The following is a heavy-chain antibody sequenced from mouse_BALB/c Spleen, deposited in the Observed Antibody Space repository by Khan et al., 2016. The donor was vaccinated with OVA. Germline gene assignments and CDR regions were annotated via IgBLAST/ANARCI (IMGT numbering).Heavy chain of an antibody. CDR1: GYSFTTYY. D-gene: IGHD2-2*01. V-gene: IGHV1S135*01. J-gene: IGHJ3*01. CDR3: TRHGYVAWFTY. CDR2: IDPFSGGT. Sequence: VQLQQSGPELMKPGASVKISCKAFGYSFTTYYIHWMMQSHGKSLEWIGYIDPFSGGTTYNQKFKGKATLTVDRSSSTAYIHFSNLTSEDSAVYYCTRHGYVAWFTYWGQGTLVTVSS.